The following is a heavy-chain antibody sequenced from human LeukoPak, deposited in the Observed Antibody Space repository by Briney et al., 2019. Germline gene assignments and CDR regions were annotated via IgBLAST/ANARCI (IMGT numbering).Heavy chain of an antibody. D-gene: IGHD6-6*01. CDR1: GGSISSGGYY. Sequence: SETLSLTCTVSGGSISSGGYYWSWIRQHPGKGLEWIGYIYYGGSTYYNPSLKSRVTISVDTSKNQFSLKLSSVTAADTAVYYCARDGLAARYYFDYWGQGTLVTVSS. V-gene: IGHV4-31*03. CDR2: IYYGGST. CDR3: ARDGLAARYYFDY. J-gene: IGHJ4*02.